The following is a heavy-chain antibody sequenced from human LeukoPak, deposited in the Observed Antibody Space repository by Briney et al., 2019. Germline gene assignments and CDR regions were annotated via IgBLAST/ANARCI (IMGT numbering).Heavy chain of an antibody. D-gene: IGHD3-3*01. V-gene: IGHV1-69*04. CDR1: GGTFSSYT. Sequence: SVKVSCNASGGTFSSYTISWVRHAPGQGLEWMGRIIPILGIANYAQKFQGRVTITADKSTSTAYMELSSLRSEDTAVYYCARDHDFWSGYLWWFDPWGQGTLVTVSS. J-gene: IGHJ5*02. CDR3: ARDHDFWSGYLWWFDP. CDR2: IIPILGIA.